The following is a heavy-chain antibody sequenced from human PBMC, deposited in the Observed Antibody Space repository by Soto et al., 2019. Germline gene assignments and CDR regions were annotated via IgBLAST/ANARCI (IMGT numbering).Heavy chain of an antibody. D-gene: IGHD3-3*01. Sequence: GGSLRLSCTASGFTFGDYAMSWVRQAPGKGLEWGGFIRSKAYGGTTEYAASVKGRFTISRDDSKSIAYLQMNSLKTEDTAVYYCTRSRGRSGYYDAFDIWGQGTMVTVSS. J-gene: IGHJ3*02. V-gene: IGHV3-49*04. CDR1: GFTFGDYA. CDR3: TRSRGRSGYYDAFDI. CDR2: IRSKAYGGTT.